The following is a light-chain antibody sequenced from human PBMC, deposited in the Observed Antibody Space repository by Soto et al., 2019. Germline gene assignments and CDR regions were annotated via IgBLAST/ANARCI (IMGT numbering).Light chain of an antibody. J-gene: IGKJ1*01. V-gene: IGKV3-20*01. Sequence: EIVLTQSPGTLSLSPGERATLSCRASQSVTSNYLAWYQQKPGQAPSLLIYGASARAAGIPDRFSGSGTGTDFALTISGLDPEDFAGFFCKQYASPRGTSGKGTKGDIK. CDR2: GAS. CDR3: KQYASPRGT. CDR1: QSVTSNY.